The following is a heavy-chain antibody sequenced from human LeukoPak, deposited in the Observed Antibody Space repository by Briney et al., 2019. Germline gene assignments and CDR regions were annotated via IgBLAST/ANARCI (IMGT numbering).Heavy chain of an antibody. Sequence: GGSLRLSCAASGFTFSSYAMHWVRQAPGKGLEWVAVISYDGSNKYYADSVKGRFTISRNNSKNTLYLQMNSLRAEDTAVYYCARERLYCSSTSCYSGGFDYWGQGTLVTVSS. CDR1: GFTFSSYA. CDR2: ISYDGSNK. J-gene: IGHJ4*02. CDR3: ARERLYCSSTSCYSGGFDY. V-gene: IGHV3-30*04. D-gene: IGHD2-2*01.